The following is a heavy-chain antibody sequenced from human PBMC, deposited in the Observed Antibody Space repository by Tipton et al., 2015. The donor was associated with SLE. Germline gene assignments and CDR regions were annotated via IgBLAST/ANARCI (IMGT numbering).Heavy chain of an antibody. CDR2: INPSGGST. J-gene: IGHJ6*02. CDR1: GYTFTSYY. V-gene: IGHV1-46*01. D-gene: IGHD6-6*01. Sequence: QLVQSGAEVKKPGASVKVSCKASGYTFTSYYMHWVRQAPGQGLEWMGIINPSGGSTSYAQKFQGRLTMTRDTSTSTVYMELSSLRSEDTAVYYCAGDRGSSSSGAMYYYYGMDVWGQGTTVTVSS. CDR3: AGDRGSSSSGAMYYYYGMDV.